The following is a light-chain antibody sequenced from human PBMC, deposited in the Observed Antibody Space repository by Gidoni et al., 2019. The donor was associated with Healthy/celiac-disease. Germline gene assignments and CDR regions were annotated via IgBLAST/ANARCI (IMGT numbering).Light chain of an antibody. CDR1: DIGSKS. CDR3: QVWDSSSDHYV. V-gene: IGLV3-21*03. Sequence: SYVLTQPPSVSVAPGKTASITCGGNDIGSKSVHWYQQKPGQAPVLVVYDDRDRPSGIPERFSGSNSENTATLTISRVEAGDEADYYCQVWDSSSDHYVFGTGTKVTVL. J-gene: IGLJ1*01. CDR2: DDR.